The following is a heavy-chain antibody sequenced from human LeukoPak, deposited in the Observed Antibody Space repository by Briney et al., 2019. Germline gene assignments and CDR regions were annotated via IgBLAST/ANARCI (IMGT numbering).Heavy chain of an antibody. Sequence: GGSLRLSCAASGFTFNSYAMSWVRQAPGKGLEWASVISGSDGSAYYAGSVKGRFTISRDYSKNTLYLQMNSLRAEDTAVYYCAKGYSTSAYTASDHWGQGTLVTVSS. J-gene: IGHJ4*02. V-gene: IGHV3-23*01. D-gene: IGHD2-2*02. CDR1: GFTFNSYA. CDR2: ISGSDGSA. CDR3: AKGYSTSAYTASDH.